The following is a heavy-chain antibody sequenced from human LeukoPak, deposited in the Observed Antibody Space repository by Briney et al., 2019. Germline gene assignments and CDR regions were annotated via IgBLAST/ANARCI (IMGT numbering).Heavy chain of an antibody. J-gene: IGHJ1*01. D-gene: IGHD4-17*01. CDR3: AGCRDEFADYGFTS. CDR1: GDSISSNY. Sequence: PSETLSLTCTVSGDSISSNYWSWIRQPPGQGLEWIGYISNSGSTKYNPSLRSRVTISVDTPKNLFSLKLTSMTAADTAFYYCAGCRDEFADYGFTSWGQGTLVTVSS. CDR2: ISNSGST. V-gene: IGHV4-59*01.